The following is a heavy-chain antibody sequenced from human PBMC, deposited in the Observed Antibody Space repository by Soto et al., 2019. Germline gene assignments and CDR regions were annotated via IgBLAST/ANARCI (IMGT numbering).Heavy chain of an antibody. CDR2: IYSGGTT. Sequence: ELQLVESGGGLVQPGGSLRLSCAASGFSVSINYANWVRQAPGKGLEWVSVIYSGGTTHYADSVKGRFTISRDTSKNTLYLQMNSLRVEDTAVYYCAGDLTDGDFVDAFDVWGQGTMVTVSS. D-gene: IGHD4-17*01. J-gene: IGHJ3*01. CDR3: AGDLTDGDFVDAFDV. V-gene: IGHV3-66*01. CDR1: GFSVSINY.